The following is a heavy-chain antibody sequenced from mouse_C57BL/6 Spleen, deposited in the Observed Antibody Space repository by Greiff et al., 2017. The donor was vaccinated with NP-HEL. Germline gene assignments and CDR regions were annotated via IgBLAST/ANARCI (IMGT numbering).Heavy chain of an antibody. CDR3: ARGYYPKTGADY. J-gene: IGHJ2*01. CDR1: GYTFTSYW. CDR2: IYPGSGST. V-gene: IGHV1-55*01. D-gene: IGHD2-1*01. Sequence: QVQLQQPGAELVKPGASVKMSCKASGYTFTSYWITWVKQRPGQGLEWIGDIYPGSGSTNYNEKFKSKATLTVDTSSSTAYMQLSSLTSEDSAVYYCARGYYPKTGADYWGQGTTLTVSS.